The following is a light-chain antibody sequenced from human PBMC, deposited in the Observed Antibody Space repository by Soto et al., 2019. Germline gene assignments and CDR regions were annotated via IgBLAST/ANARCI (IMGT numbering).Light chain of an antibody. Sequence: QAVVTQEPSLTVSPGGTVTLTCCSSTGAVTNGPYPYWFQQQPGHAPRTLIYDTTHRHSWPPARFSGSHIGAKAALPLSGAQHEDEAEYSCLISHNGPYVFGTGTKVTVL. J-gene: IGLJ1*01. CDR3: LISHNGPYV. CDR2: DTT. CDR1: TGAVTNGPY. V-gene: IGLV7-46*01.